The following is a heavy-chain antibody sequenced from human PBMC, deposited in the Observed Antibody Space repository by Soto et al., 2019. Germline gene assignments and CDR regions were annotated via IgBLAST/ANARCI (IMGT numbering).Heavy chain of an antibody. Sequence: GGSLRLSCAASGFTFSSYGMHWVRQAPGKGLEWVAVISYDGSNKYYADSVKGRFTISRDNSKNTLYLQMNSLRAEDTAVYYCAIYSSSWYPLDYWGQGTLVTVSS. D-gene: IGHD6-13*01. CDR1: GFTFSSYG. CDR3: AIYSSSWYPLDY. V-gene: IGHV3-30*03. CDR2: ISYDGSNK. J-gene: IGHJ4*02.